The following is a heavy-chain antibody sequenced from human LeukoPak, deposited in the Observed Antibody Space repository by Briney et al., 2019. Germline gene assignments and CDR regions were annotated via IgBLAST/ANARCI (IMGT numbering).Heavy chain of an antibody. CDR2: ISAYNGNT. V-gene: IGHV1-18*01. J-gene: IGHJ3*02. CDR3: ARVRDGYNDAYDI. CDR1: GYTFSSYG. D-gene: IGHD5-24*01. Sequence: ASVKVSCKASGYTFSSYGVSWVRQAPGQGLEWMGWISAYNGNTNYAQKFQGRVTMTRDTSTSTVYMELSSLKSEDTAVYYCARVRDGYNDAYDIWGQGTMVTVTS.